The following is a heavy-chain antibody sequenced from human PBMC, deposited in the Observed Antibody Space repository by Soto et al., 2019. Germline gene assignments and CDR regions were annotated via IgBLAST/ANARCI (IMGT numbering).Heavy chain of an antibody. D-gene: IGHD3-3*01. Sequence: QVQLVESGGGVVQPGRSLRLSCAASGFTFSSYGMHRVRQAPGKGLEWVAVTWYDGSNKYYADSVKGRFTISRDNSKNTLYLQMNSLRAEDTAVYYCARDSSGLDYWGQGTLVTVSS. CDR3: ARDSSGLDY. CDR2: TWYDGSNK. CDR1: GFTFSSYG. J-gene: IGHJ4*02. V-gene: IGHV3-33*01.